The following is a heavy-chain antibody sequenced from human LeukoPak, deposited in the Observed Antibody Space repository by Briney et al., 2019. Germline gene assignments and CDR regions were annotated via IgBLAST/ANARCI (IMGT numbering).Heavy chain of an antibody. CDR1: GYTFTSYD. CDR2: ISAYNGNT. V-gene: IGHV1-18*01. D-gene: IGHD6-6*01. Sequence: ASVKVSCKASGYTFTSYDINWVRQATGQGLEWMGWISAYNGNTNYAQKLQGRVTMTTDTSTSTAYMELRSLRSDDTAVYCCARDGGYSSSSIPPLDYWGQGTLVTVSS. CDR3: ARDGGYSSSSIPPLDY. J-gene: IGHJ4*02.